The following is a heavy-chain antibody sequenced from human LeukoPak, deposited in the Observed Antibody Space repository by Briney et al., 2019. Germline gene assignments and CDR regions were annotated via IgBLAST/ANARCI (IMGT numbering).Heavy chain of an antibody. CDR3: ARGTGSGSYKY. Sequence: PSETLSLTCAVYGGSFSGYYWSWIRQPPGKGLEWIGEINHSGSTNYNPSLKSRVTISVDTSKNQFSLKLSSVTAADTAVYYCARGTGSGSYKYWGQRTLVTVSS. J-gene: IGHJ4*02. D-gene: IGHD3-10*01. CDR2: INHSGST. CDR1: GGSFSGYY. V-gene: IGHV4-34*01.